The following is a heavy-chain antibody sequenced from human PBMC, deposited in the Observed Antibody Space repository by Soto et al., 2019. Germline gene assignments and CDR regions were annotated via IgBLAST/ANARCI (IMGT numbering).Heavy chain of an antibody. CDR3: AREERYYYYGMDV. V-gene: IGHV1-2*02. CDR1: GYTFTGYY. Sequence: ASVKVSCKASGYTFTGYYMHWARQAPGQGLEWMGWINPNSGGTNYAQKFQGRVTMTRDTSISTAYMELSRLRSDDTAVYYCAREERYYYYGMDVWGQGTTVTVSS. CDR2: INPNSGGT. J-gene: IGHJ6*02. D-gene: IGHD1-1*01.